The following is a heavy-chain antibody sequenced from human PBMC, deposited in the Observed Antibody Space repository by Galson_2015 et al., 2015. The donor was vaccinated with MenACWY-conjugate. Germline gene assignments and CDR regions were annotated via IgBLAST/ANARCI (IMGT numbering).Heavy chain of an antibody. J-gene: IGHJ5*02. CDR2: IRYDGSNK. D-gene: IGHD1-26*01. Sequence: SLRLSCAASGFTFSSYGMHWVRQAPGKGLEWVAFIRYDGSNKYYADSVKGRFTISRDNSKNTLYLQMNSLRAEDTAVYYCARDRLGVGATPNWFDPWGQGTLVTVSS. V-gene: IGHV3-30*02. CDR3: ARDRLGVGATPNWFDP. CDR1: GFTFSSYG.